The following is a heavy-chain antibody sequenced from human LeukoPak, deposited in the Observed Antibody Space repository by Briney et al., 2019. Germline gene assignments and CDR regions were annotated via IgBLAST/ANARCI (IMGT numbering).Heavy chain of an antibody. D-gene: IGHD6-13*01. V-gene: IGHV3-23*01. CDR2: LSGSGGST. CDR1: GITLSNYG. J-gene: IGHJ4*02. Sequence: GGSLRLSCVVSGITLSNYGMSWVRQAPGKGLEWVAGLSGSGGSTHYADSVKGRFTISRDNSKNTLYLQMNSLRAEDTAVYYCAKVFLSSSWYPDGTDYWGQGTLVTVSS. CDR3: AKVFLSSSWYPDGTDY.